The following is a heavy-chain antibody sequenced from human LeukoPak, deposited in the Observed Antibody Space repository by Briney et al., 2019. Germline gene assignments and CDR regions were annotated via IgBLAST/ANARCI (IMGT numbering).Heavy chain of an antibody. Sequence: PSETLSLTCVVYGGSFSGYYWSWIRQPPGKGLEWIGEINHSGSTNYNPSLKSRVTISVDTSKNQFSLKLSSVTAADTAVYYCARGGVTGSDYWGQGTLVTVSS. J-gene: IGHJ4*02. CDR1: GGSFSGYY. V-gene: IGHV4-34*01. CDR3: ARGGVTGSDY. CDR2: INHSGST. D-gene: IGHD1-20*01.